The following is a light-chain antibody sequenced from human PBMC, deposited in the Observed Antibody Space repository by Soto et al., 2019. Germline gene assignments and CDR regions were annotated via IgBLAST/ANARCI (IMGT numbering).Light chain of an antibody. CDR1: QSISNW. V-gene: IGKV1-5*01. J-gene: IGKJ1*01. Sequence: DIKVTQSPSTLPSSVVDSVTITCPASQSISNWLYWYQQKKGEAPKLLIYDASALRRGVPSRFSGSGYGTKFSLTIASLQPGDFATDYCQQYETFSGTFGSGTKVDIK. CDR3: QQYETFSGT. CDR2: DAS.